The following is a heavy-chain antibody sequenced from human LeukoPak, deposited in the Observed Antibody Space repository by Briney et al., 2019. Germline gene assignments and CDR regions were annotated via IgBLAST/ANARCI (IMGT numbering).Heavy chain of an antibody. J-gene: IGHJ3*02. CDR1: GGSISSYY. Sequence: SETLSLTCTVSGGSISSYYWSWIRQPPGKGLEWIGYIYYSGSTNYNPSLKSRVTISEDTSKNQFSLKLSSVTAADTAVYYCAREFYYYDSSGYYHDAFDIWGQGTMVTVSS. V-gene: IGHV4-59*01. CDR2: IYYSGST. D-gene: IGHD3-22*01. CDR3: AREFYYYDSSGYYHDAFDI.